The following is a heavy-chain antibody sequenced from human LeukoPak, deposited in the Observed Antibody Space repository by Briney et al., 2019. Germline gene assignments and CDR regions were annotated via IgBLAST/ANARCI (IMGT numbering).Heavy chain of an antibody. V-gene: IGHV3-23*01. J-gene: IGHJ4*02. CDR3: AKGGHHFNPFYN. Sequence: GGCLRLSCAVSGFTFSTSPMGWVRQAQGKGLEWVSSIHAGGSDPFCADSVQGRCTISRDNSKNVLSLQLNNLRAEDTAIYFCAKGGHHFNPFYNRGQGTLVTVSS. CDR2: IHAGGSDP. CDR1: GFTFSTSP.